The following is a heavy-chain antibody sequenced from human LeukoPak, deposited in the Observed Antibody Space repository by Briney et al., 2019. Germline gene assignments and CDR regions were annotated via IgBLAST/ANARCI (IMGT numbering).Heavy chain of an antibody. V-gene: IGHV4-4*07. J-gene: IGHJ4*02. D-gene: IGHD3-22*01. CDR1: GGSISSYY. CDR2: IYTSGST. CDR3: ARDKITMIGN. Sequence: SETLSLTCTVSGGSISSYYWSWIRHPAGKGLEWIGRIYTSGSTNYNHSLKSRVTMSVDPSKTQFYLRLSSVPAAETALYYCARDKITMIGNWGQGTLVTVSS.